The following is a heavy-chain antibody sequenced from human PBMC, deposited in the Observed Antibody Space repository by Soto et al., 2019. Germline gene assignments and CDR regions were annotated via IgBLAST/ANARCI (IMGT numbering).Heavy chain of an antibody. CDR2: ISGSSAST. D-gene: IGHD2-8*01. J-gene: IGHJ6*02. Sequence: EVRLLESGGGLIQPGGSLRLSCSGSGFTFKNYAMTWVRQAPGKGLEWVSSISGSSASTYYADSVMGRFTISRDNSNHTLYLQMNSLRAEDTALYYGAKESDIVLVISSGMDVWGQGTTVTVSS. CDR3: AKESDIVLVISSGMDV. CDR1: GFTFKNYA. V-gene: IGHV3-23*01.